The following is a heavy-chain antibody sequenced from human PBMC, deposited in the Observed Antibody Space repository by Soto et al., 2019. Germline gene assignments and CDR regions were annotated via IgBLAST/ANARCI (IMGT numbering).Heavy chain of an antibody. CDR2: ISYEGSNK. Sequence: GWSQRLSCASSGFTFSSYAMHSVRQAPGKGLEWVAVISYEGSNKYYVDSVKGRFTISRDNSKNTLYLQMNSQRVEDSAVHYCARNRTNWNDATRVSYYGMDVWGQGTTVTVSS. D-gene: IGHD1-1*01. J-gene: IGHJ6*02. V-gene: IGHV3-30-3*01. CDR3: ARNRTNWNDATRVSYYGMDV. CDR1: GFTFSSYA.